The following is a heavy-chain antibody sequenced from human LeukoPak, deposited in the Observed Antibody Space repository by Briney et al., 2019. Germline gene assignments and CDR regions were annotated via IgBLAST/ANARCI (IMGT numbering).Heavy chain of an antibody. J-gene: IGHJ6*03. V-gene: IGHV3-11*01. CDR2: IISSGSTI. CDR3: ARFIYGSGSSSLRGYYYYYMDV. D-gene: IGHD3-10*01. Sequence: GGSLRLSCAASGFTFSDYQMSWIRQAPGKGLEWVSYIISSGSTIYYADSVKGRFTTSRDNAKNSLYLQMNSLRAEDTAVYYCARFIYGSGSSSLRGYYYYYMDVWGKGTTVTISS. CDR1: GFTFSDYQ.